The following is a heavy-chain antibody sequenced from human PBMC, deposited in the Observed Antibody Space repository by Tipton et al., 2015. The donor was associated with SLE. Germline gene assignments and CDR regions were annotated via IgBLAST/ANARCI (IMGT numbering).Heavy chain of an antibody. V-gene: IGHV4-59*01. J-gene: IGHJ1*01. CDR1: GGSISSYY. CDR3: ARVRGRGYFQH. CDR2: IHYSGST. Sequence: LRLSCTVSGGSISSYYWSWIRQPPGKGLEWIGYIHYSGSTNYNPSFKSRVTISVDTSKNQFSLKLSSVTAADTAVYYCARVRGRGYFQHWGQGTLVTVSS. D-gene: IGHD3-10*01.